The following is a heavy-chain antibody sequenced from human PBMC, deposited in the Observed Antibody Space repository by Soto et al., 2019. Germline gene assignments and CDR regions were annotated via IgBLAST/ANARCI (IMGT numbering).Heavy chain of an antibody. CDR2: IYPGDSDT. CDR3: ARQAADTNYYYYYGMDV. J-gene: IGHJ6*02. D-gene: IGHD6-25*01. Sequence: GESLKISCKGSGYSFTSYWIGWVRQMPGKGLEWMGIIYPGDSDTRYSPSFQGQVTISADKSISTAYLQWSSLKASDTAMYYCARQAADTNYYYYYGMDVWGQGTTVTVSS. CDR1: GYSFTSYW. V-gene: IGHV5-51*01.